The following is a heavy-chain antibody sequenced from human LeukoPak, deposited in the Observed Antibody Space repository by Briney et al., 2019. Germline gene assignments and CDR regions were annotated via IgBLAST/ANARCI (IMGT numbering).Heavy chain of an antibody. CDR2: ISSSGSTI. CDR3: ARAPICGGLCDYFDY. CDR1: GFPFSSYE. V-gene: IGHV3-48*03. J-gene: IGHJ4*02. D-gene: IGHD3-16*01. Sequence: GGSLRLSCAASGFPFSSYEMTWVRQAPGKGLEWVSYISSSGSTIYYADSVKGRFTISRDNAKNSLYLQMNSLRAEDTAVYYCARAPICGGLCDYFDYWGQGTLVTVSS.